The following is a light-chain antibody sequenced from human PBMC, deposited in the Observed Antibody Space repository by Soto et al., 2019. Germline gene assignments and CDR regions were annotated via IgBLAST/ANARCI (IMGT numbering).Light chain of an antibody. CDR2: KAS. V-gene: IGKV1-5*03. Sequence: IQMTQSPWTLSASVWERVTMTWRSSRSISIWLAWYQQKAGKAPKILIYKASSLESGVPSRFSGSGSGTEFTLTISSLQPDDFATYYCQQYSTYTPRTFGQGIKVDIK. CDR3: QQYSTYTPRT. CDR1: RSISIW. J-gene: IGKJ1*01.